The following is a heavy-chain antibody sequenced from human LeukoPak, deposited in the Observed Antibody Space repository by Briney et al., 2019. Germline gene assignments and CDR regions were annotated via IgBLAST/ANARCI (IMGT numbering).Heavy chain of an antibody. D-gene: IGHD2-2*01. CDR2: INPSGTN. Sequence: SETLSLTCAVYGGSFSGYYWSWIRQPPGKGLEWIGEINPSGTNNYNPSLKSRVTISVDTSKNQFSLKLNSVTAADTAVYYCARGYQLLWGGWFDPWGQGTLVTVSS. CDR1: GGSFSGYY. J-gene: IGHJ5*02. CDR3: ARGYQLLWGGWFDP. V-gene: IGHV4-34*01.